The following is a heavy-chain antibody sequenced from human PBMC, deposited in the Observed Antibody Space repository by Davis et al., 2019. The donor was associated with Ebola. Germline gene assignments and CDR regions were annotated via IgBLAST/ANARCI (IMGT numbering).Heavy chain of an antibody. CDR2: ISGSGGST. Sequence: GESLKISCAASGFTFSSYAMSWVRQAPGKGLEWVSAISGSGGSTYYADSVKGRFTISRDNSKNTLYLQMNSLRAEDTAVYYCARPYYYDSSGYWGGAFDIWGQGTMVTVSS. V-gene: IGHV3-23*01. CDR1: GFTFSSYA. CDR3: ARPYYYDSSGYWGGAFDI. D-gene: IGHD3-22*01. J-gene: IGHJ3*02.